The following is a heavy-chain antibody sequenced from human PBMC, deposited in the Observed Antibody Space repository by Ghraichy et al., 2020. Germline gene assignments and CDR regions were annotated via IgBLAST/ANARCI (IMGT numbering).Heavy chain of an antibody. D-gene: IGHD3-22*01. Sequence: GGSLRLSCAASGFTFSSYSMNWVRQAPGKGLEWVSSISSSSSYIYYADSVKGRFTISRDNAKNSLYLQMNSLRAEDTAVYYCAREQGYYDSSGYPPDYWGQGNLVTVSS. V-gene: IGHV3-21*01. J-gene: IGHJ4*02. CDR2: ISSSSSYI. CDR3: AREQGYYDSSGYPPDY. CDR1: GFTFSSYS.